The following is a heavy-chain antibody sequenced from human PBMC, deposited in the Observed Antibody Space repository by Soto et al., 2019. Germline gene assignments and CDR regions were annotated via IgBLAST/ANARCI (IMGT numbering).Heavy chain of an antibody. CDR3: ARHYSYSSSWYRDADSYYGMYV. CDR2: IDPSDSYT. J-gene: IGHJ6*02. D-gene: IGHD6-13*01. Sequence: GESLKISCKGSGCSFTSYWISWVRQMPGKGLEWMGRIDPSDSYTNYSPSFQGHVTISADKSISTAYLQWSSLKASDTAMYYCARHYSYSSSWYRDADSYYGMYVWGQGTTVTVS. CDR1: GCSFTSYW. V-gene: IGHV5-10-1*01.